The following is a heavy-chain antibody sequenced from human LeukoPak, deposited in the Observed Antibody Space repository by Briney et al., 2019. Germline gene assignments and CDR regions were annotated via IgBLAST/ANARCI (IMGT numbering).Heavy chain of an antibody. CDR2: IYYSGST. J-gene: IGHJ4*02. V-gene: IGHV4-39*01. Sequence: PSETLSLTCTVSGGSISSSSYYWGWIRQPRGKGLEWIGSIYYSGSTYYNPSLKSRVTISVDTSKNQFSLKLSSVTTADTAVYYCARHSSVFIAVAGTAFDYWGQGTLVTVSS. CDR3: ARHSSVFIAVAGTAFDY. D-gene: IGHD6-19*01. CDR1: GGSISSSSYY.